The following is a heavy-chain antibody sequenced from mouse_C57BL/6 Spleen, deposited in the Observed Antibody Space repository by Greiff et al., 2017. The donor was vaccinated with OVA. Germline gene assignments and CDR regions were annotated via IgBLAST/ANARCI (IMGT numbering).Heavy chain of an antibody. J-gene: IGHJ4*01. CDR2: IYPGSGST. CDR1: GYTFTSYW. D-gene: IGHD2-4*01. CDR3: ARGDYDSLLSMDY. Sequence: QVHVKQPGAELVKPGASVKMSCKASGYTFTSYWITWVKQRPGQGLEWIGDIYPGSGSTNYNEKFKSKATLTVDTSSSTAYMQLSSLTSEDSAVYYCARGDYDSLLSMDYWGQGTSVTVSS. V-gene: IGHV1-55*01.